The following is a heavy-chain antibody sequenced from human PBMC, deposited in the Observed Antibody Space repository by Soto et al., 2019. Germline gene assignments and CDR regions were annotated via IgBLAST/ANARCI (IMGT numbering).Heavy chain of an antibody. J-gene: IGHJ6*02. V-gene: IGHV3-21*01. CDR1: GFTFSSYS. CDR3: ARDGYCSSTSCYIRRYYYYGMDV. D-gene: IGHD2-2*02. CDR2: ISSSSSYI. Sequence: GGSLRLSCAASGFTFSSYSMNWVRQAPGKGLEWVSSISSSSSYIYYADSVKGRFTISRDNAKNSLYLQMNSLRAEDTAVYYCARDGYCSSTSCYIRRYYYYGMDVWDQGTTVTVSS.